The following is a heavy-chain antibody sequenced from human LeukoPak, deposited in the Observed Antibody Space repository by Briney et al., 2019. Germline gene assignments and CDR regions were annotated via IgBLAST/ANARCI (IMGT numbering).Heavy chain of an antibody. V-gene: IGHV3-7*01. Sequence: GGSLRLSCAASGFTFSSYSMSWVRQAPGKGLEWVANIKQDGSEKYYVDSVKGRFTISRDNAKNSLYLQMNSLRAEDTAVYYCARDPSYGSGSYWGQGTLVTVSS. J-gene: IGHJ4*02. D-gene: IGHD3-10*01. CDR2: IKQDGSEK. CDR1: GFTFSSYS. CDR3: ARDPSYGSGSY.